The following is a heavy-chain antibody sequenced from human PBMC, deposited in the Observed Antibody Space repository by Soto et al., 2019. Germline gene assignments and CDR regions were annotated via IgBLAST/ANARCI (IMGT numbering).Heavy chain of an antibody. V-gene: IGHV1-18*01. CDR2: ISAYNGNT. CDR3: ARDDYYDSSGYQGWFDP. D-gene: IGHD3-22*01. Sequence: ASVKVSCKASGYTFTSYGISWVRQAPGQGLEWMGWISAYNGNTNYAQKLQGRVTMTTDTSTSTAYMELRSLRSDDTAVYYCARDDYYDSSGYQGWFDPWGQGTLVTVSS. J-gene: IGHJ5*02. CDR1: GYTFTSYG.